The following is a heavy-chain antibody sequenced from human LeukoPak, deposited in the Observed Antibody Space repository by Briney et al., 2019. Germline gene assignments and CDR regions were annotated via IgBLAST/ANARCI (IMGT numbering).Heavy chain of an antibody. J-gene: IGHJ4*02. CDR1: GFTFSSYG. D-gene: IGHD3-10*01. CDR3: AKEGMYYGSGSYHFDY. CDR2: IRYDGSNK. Sequence: GGSLRLSCAASGFTFSSYGMHWIRQAPGKGLEWVAFIRYDGSNKYYADSVKGRFTISRDNSKNTLYLQMNSLRAEDTAVYYCAKEGMYYGSGSYHFDYWGQGTLVTVSS. V-gene: IGHV3-30*02.